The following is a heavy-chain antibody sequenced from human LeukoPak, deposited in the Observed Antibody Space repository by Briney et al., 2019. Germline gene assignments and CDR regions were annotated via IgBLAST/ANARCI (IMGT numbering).Heavy chain of an antibody. Sequence: PSETLSLTCAVYGGSFSGYYWSWIRQPPGKGPEWIGEINHSGGTNYNPSLKSRVTISVDTSKNQFSLKLSSVTAADTAVYYCARKGRMEIYYYYYYMDVWGKGTTVTVSS. D-gene: IGHD2-8*01. CDR3: ARKGRMEIYYYYYYMDV. V-gene: IGHV4-34*01. CDR2: INHSGGT. CDR1: GGSFSGYY. J-gene: IGHJ6*03.